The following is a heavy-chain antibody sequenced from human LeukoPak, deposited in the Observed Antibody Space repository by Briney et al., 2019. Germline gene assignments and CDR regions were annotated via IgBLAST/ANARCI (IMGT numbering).Heavy chain of an antibody. V-gene: IGHV4-59*01. Sequence: SETLSLTCTVSGGSISSYYWSWIRQPPGKGLEWIGYIYYSGSTNYNPSLKSRVTISVDTSKNQFSLKLSSVTAADTAVYYWARVYYYGSGGPKPSFAYGSQGT. CDR1: GGSISSYY. D-gene: IGHD3-10*01. CDR3: ARVYYYGSGGPKPSFAY. J-gene: IGHJ4*02. CDR2: IYYSGST.